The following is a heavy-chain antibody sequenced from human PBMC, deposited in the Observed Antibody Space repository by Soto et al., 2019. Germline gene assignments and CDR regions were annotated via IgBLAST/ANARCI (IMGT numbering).Heavy chain of an antibody. V-gene: IGHV3-48*02. CDR1: GFTFSNYN. CDR2: ISSGSSSI. Sequence: GSLRLSCTASGFTFSNYNMNWVRQAPGKGLEWVSYISSGSSSIHYADSVKGRFTISRDNAKNSLYLQMNSLRDEDTAMYYCARVNKGEGAAATNWGFDPWGQGTLVTVSS. D-gene: IGHD6-13*01. J-gene: IGHJ5*02. CDR3: ARVNKGEGAAATNWGFDP.